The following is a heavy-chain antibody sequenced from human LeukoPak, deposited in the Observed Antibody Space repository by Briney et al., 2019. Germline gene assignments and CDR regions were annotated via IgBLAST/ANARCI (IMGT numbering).Heavy chain of an antibody. Sequence: GGSLRLSCAASGFTFSNAWMSWVRQAPGKGLEWVGRIKSKTDGGTTDYAAPVKGRFTNSRDDSKNTLYLQMNSLKTEDTAVYYCTTVRNGCSGGSCYFHHYYYYMDVWGKGTTVTISS. CDR3: TTVRNGCSGGSCYFHHYYYYMDV. D-gene: IGHD2-15*01. J-gene: IGHJ6*03. CDR1: GFTFSNAW. V-gene: IGHV3-15*01. CDR2: IKSKTDGGTT.